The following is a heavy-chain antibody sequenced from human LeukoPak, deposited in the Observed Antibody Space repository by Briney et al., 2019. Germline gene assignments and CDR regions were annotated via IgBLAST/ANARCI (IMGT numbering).Heavy chain of an antibody. V-gene: IGHV4-39*07. CDR3: ARNNYYYYYMDV. CDR2: IYSSGSA. D-gene: IGHD2/OR15-2a*01. Sequence: SETLSLTCTVSGGSISSNSSYWDWIRQPPGKGLEWIGSIYSSGSAYYNPSLKSQVTISLDTSKNQFSLKLTSVTAADTAVYYYARNNYYYYYMDVWGKGTTVTVSS. CDR1: GGSISSNSSY. J-gene: IGHJ6*03.